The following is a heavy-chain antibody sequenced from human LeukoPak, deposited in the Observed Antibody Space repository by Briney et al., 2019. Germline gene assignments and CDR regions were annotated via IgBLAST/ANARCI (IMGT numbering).Heavy chain of an antibody. J-gene: IGHJ6*02. CDR2: IPYDGSNK. Sequence: PGRSLRLSCAASGFTFSSYGMHWVRQAPGKGLEWVAVIPYDGSNKYYADSVKGRFTISRDNSKNTLYLQMNSLRAEDTAVYYCAKGRRKRENYYYYGMDVWGQGSTVTVSS. CDR3: AKGRRKRENYYYYGMDV. CDR1: GFTFSSYG. V-gene: IGHV3-30*18.